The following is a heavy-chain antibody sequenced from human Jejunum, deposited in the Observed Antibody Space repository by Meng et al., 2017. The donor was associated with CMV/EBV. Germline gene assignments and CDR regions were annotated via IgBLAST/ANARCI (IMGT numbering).Heavy chain of an antibody. V-gene: IGHV3-30*02. J-gene: IGHJ4*02. CDR3: ARRVEWSDC. CDR2: LRYDGSNK. Sequence: QWQLVGLGGGWVQPGGSLTLSCEASGFTLSIYGMHWVRQAPGKGLEWVAFLRYDGSNKYYTESVRGRFTISRDNSKNTLYLQMNNLRVEDTAVYFCARRVEWSDCWGQGTLVTVSS. D-gene: IGHD3-3*01. CDR1: GFTLSIYG.